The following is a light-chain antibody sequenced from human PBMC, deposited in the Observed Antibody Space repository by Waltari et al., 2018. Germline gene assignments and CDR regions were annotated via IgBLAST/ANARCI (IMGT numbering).Light chain of an antibody. J-gene: IGLJ1*01. CDR3: TSRDSSGYRHV. V-gene: IGLV3-19*01. Sequence: SSELTQDPAVSVALGQTVRITCQGDSIRKYYATWDQQKPGQSPVLVIFGENKRPSGIPDRFSGSSSGNTASLTITGAQAEDEADYHCTSRDSSGYRHVFGTGTKVTVL. CDR2: GEN. CDR1: SIRKYY.